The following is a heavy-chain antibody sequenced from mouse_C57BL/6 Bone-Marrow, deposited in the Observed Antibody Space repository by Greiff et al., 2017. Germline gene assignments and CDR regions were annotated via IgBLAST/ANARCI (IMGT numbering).Heavy chain of an antibody. Sequence: QVQLQQSGAELARPGASVKLSCKASGYTFTSYGTSWVKQRTGQGLEWIGETYPRSGNTYYNEKFKGKATLTADKSSSTAYMELRSLTSEDSAVYFCARFPIYYYGSAWFAYWGQGTLVTVSA. CDR3: ARFPIYYYGSAWFAY. J-gene: IGHJ3*01. CDR1: GYTFTSYG. D-gene: IGHD1-1*01. CDR2: TYPRSGNT. V-gene: IGHV1-81*01.